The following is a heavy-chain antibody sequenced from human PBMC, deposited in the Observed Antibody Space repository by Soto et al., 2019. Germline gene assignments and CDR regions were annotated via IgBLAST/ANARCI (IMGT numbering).Heavy chain of an antibody. D-gene: IGHD3-22*01. V-gene: IGHV1-2*04. Sequence: GASVKVSCKASGYTFTGYYMHWLRQSPGQGLEWMGWINPNSGGTNYAQKFQGWVTMTRDTSISTAYMELSRLRSDDTAVYYCARDSYYDSSGYYFPYYYYGMDVWGQGTTVTVSS. CDR1: GYTFTGYY. J-gene: IGHJ6*02. CDR3: ARDSYYDSSGYYFPYYYYGMDV. CDR2: INPNSGGT.